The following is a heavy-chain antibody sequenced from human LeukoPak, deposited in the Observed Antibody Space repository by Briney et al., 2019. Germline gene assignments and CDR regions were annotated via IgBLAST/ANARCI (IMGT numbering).Heavy chain of an antibody. CDR1: GFTFSSYS. J-gene: IGHJ3*02. CDR2: ISSSSSYI. CDR3: ARDRELRGHAFDI. D-gene: IGHD3-10*01. Sequence: PGGSLRPSCAASGFTFSSYSMNWVRQAPGKGLEWVSSISSSSSYIYYADSVKGRFTISRDNAKNSLYLQMNSLRAEDTAVYYCARDRELRGHAFDIWGQGTMVTVSS. V-gene: IGHV3-21*01.